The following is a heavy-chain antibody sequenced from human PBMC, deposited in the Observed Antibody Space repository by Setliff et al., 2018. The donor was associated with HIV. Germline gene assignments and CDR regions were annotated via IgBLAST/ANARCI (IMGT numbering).Heavy chain of an antibody. J-gene: IGHJ4*02. CDR1: GGSFSDYY. D-gene: IGHD3-9*01. CDR3: ARQTWEYYDTLTGYYRSPKNFDS. Sequence: PSETLSLTCTVSGGSFSDYYRSWIRQPPGKGLEWIGTISYTGSTYYDPSLKSRVTISLDTSKNQFFLRLSSVTAPDTAIYYCARQTWEYYDTLTGYYRSPKNFDSWGQGTLVTVSS. V-gene: IGHV4-59*05. CDR2: ISYTGST.